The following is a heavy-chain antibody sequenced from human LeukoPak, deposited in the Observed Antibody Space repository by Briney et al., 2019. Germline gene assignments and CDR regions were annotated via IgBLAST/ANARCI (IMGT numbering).Heavy chain of an antibody. Sequence: GESLKISCKGVGYTFSSSWIVWVRQMPGKGLELMGIIYPADSDTRYSPSFQGQVTISADRSISTAYLQWSSLKASDTAMYFCARMECFAAACYSGNWFDPWGQGTLLTVSS. D-gene: IGHD2-21*02. CDR3: ARMECFAAACYSGNWFDP. CDR1: GYTFSSSW. J-gene: IGHJ5*02. CDR2: IYPADSDT. V-gene: IGHV5-51*01.